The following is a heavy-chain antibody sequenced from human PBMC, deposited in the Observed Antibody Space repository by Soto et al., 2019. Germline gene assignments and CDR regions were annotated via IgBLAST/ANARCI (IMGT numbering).Heavy chain of an antibody. CDR1: GGSFGASFGGYY. CDR2: IIHSGST. J-gene: IGHJ6*04. D-gene: IGHD2-15*01. V-gene: IGHV4-34*01. Sequence: SETLSLTCAVYGGSFGASFGGYYWSWIRQPPGKGLEWMGEIIHSGSTNYNPPLKSRVTISVDTSKNQFSLKLSSVTAADTAVYYCTRGRIKMDVWGKGTSVTVSS. CDR3: TRGRIKMDV.